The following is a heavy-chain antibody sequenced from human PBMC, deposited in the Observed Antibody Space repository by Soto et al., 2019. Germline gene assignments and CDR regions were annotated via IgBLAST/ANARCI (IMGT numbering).Heavy chain of an antibody. Sequence: SVKVSCKASGGTFSSYAISWVRQAPGQGLEWMGGIIPIFGTANYAQKFQGRVTITADKSTSTAYMELSSLRSEDTAVYYCATALRARPDSDYWGQGPRVTVSS. CDR3: ATALRARPDSDY. CDR1: GGTFSSYA. J-gene: IGHJ4*02. D-gene: IGHD6-6*01. V-gene: IGHV1-69*06. CDR2: IIPIFGTA.